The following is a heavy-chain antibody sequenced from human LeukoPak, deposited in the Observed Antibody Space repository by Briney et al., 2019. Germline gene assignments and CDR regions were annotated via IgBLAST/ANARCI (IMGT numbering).Heavy chain of an antibody. CDR2: ISWNSGSI. Sequence: PGGSLRLSCAASGFTFSSYGMHWVRQAPGKGLEWVSGISWNSGSIGYADSVKGRFTISRDNAKNSLYLQMNSLRAEDMALYYCAKGAPNLYSSSSPLFDYWGQGTLVTVSS. CDR3: AKGAPNLYSSSSPLFDY. J-gene: IGHJ4*02. D-gene: IGHD6-6*01. V-gene: IGHV3-9*03. CDR1: GFTFSSYG.